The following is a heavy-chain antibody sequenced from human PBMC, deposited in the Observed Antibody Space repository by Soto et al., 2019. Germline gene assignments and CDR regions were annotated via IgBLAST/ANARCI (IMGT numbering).Heavy chain of an antibody. CDR1: GGSMNIDHYH. Sequence: QLQLQESGPGLVRPSQTLSLTCTVSGGSMNIDHYHCTWIRQAPGKGLGWIGCIHYRGSIQSNTSLQSLLTMSVDTSQNLFSLNLSSVAAADTAVYFCVREDDGGDRDYYGLDVWGQGTTVTVSS. CDR2: IHYRGSI. J-gene: IGHJ6*02. V-gene: IGHV4-30-4*01. CDR3: VREDDGGDRDYYGLDV. D-gene: IGHD2-21*02.